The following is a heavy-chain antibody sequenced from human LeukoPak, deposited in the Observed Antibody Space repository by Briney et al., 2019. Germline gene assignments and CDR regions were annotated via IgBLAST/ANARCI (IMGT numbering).Heavy chain of an antibody. V-gene: IGHV3-21*06. CDR2: TDTSGRYV. J-gene: IGHJ3*02. CDR3: ARGRSITLLRGVAMSDGFDI. CDR1: GFTFRVYA. Sequence: GGSLRLSCAASGFTFRVYAMHWVRQAPGKGLEWVSFTDTSGRYVYYGDSVKGRFTISRDNAKNLLFLQMNGLRAEDTALYYCARGRSITLLRGVAMSDGFDIWGQGAMVAVSS. D-gene: IGHD3-10*01.